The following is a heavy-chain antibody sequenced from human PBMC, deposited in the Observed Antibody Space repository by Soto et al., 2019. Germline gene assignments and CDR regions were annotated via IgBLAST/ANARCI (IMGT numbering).Heavy chain of an antibody. CDR3: ANAPPKDDFWSGYFRY. CDR1: GFIFDDYA. V-gene: IGHV3-9*01. CDR2: ISWNSGSI. Sequence: EVQLVESGGGLVQPGRSLRLSCAASGFIFDDYAMHWVRQAPGKGLEWVSGISWNSGSIGYADSVKGRFTISRDNAKNSLYLQMNTLRVEETALYYCANAPPKDDFWSGYFRYWGQGTLVTVSS. D-gene: IGHD3-3*01. J-gene: IGHJ4*02.